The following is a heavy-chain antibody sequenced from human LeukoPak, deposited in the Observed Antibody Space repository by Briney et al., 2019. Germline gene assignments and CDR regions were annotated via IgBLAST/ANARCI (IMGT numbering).Heavy chain of an antibody. D-gene: IGHD4-11*01. V-gene: IGHV1-46*01. Sequence: ASVKVSCKASGYTFTSYYMHWVRQAPGQGLEWMGIINPSGGSTSYAQKFQGRVTMTRDMSTSTVYMELSSLRSEDTAVYYCATYSNSPYYFDYWGQGTLVTASS. CDR3: ATYSNSPYYFDY. CDR1: GYTFTSYY. CDR2: INPSGGST. J-gene: IGHJ4*02.